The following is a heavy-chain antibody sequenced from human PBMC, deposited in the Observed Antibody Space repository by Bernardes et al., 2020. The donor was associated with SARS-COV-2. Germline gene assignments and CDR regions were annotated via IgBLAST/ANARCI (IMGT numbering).Heavy chain of an antibody. CDR3: ARGGGYYADYYYGMDV. CDR2: IIPILGIA. Sequence: SVKVSCKASGGTFSSYAISWVRQAPGQGLEWMGRIIPILGIANYAQKFQGRVTITADKSTSTAYMELSSLRSEDTAVYYCARGGGYYADYYYGMDVWGQGTTVTVSS. V-gene: IGHV1-69*04. D-gene: IGHD5-12*01. J-gene: IGHJ6*02. CDR1: GGTFSSYA.